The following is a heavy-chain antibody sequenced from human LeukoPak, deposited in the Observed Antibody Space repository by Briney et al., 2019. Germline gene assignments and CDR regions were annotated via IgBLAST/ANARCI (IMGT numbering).Heavy chain of an antibody. Sequence: PGGSLRLSCAASGFTFSSYGMNWVRQAPGKGLEWVSYISSSGSTIYYEDSVKGRFTISRDNAKNSLYLQMNSLRAEDTAVYYCARVGASVVLCAFDIWGQGTMVTVSS. D-gene: IGHD1-26*01. CDR3: ARVGASVVLCAFDI. J-gene: IGHJ3*02. V-gene: IGHV3-48*03. CDR1: GFTFSSYG. CDR2: ISSSGSTI.